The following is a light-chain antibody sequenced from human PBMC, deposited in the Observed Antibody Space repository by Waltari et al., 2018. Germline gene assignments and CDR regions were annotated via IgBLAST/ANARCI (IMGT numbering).Light chain of an antibody. J-gene: IGKJ2*01. V-gene: IGKV4-1*01. CDR1: YSVFYSSAENHY. CDR3: QQYYSAPPNT. Sequence: DIVITQPPPFLAVSLGEPAPRHCKHSYSVFYSSAENHYIAWYQQKPGRPLKLLIYGASTREARVPERFSGSGSGTHFTLTIDSLQAEDVAVYYCQQYYSAPPNTFGRGTKLDLK. CDR2: GAS.